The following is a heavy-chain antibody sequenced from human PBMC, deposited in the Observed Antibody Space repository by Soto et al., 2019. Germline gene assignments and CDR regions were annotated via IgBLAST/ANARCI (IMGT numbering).Heavy chain of an antibody. J-gene: IGHJ4*02. D-gene: IGHD2-2*01. CDR2: ISYDGSNK. CDR1: GFTFSSYA. Sequence: QVQLVESGGGVVQPGRSLRLSCAASGFTFSSYAMHWVRQAPGKGLEWVAVISYDGSNKYYADSVKGRFTISRDNSKNTLYLQMNSLRAEDTAVYYCAREYCISTSCYGVEYWGQGTLVTVSS. CDR3: AREYCISTSCYGVEY. V-gene: IGHV3-30-3*01.